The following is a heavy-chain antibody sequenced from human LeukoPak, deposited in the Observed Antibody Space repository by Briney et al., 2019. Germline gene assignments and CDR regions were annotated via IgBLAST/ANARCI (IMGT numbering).Heavy chain of an antibody. CDR3: VSGDSSGYYDY. CDR2: IYTSGST. J-gene: IGHJ4*02. CDR1: GGSISSGSYY. Sequence: SQTLSLTCTVSGGSISSGSYYWSWIRQPAGKGLEWIGRIYTSGSTSYNPSLKSRVTISVDTSKNQFSLKLSSVTAADTAVYYCVSGDSSGYYDYWGQGTLVTVSS. V-gene: IGHV4-61*02. D-gene: IGHD3-22*01.